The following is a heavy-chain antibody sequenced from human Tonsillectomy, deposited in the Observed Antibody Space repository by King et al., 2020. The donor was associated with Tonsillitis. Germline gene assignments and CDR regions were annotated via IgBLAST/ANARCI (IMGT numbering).Heavy chain of an antibody. CDR1: GGSISSGDYY. J-gene: IGHJ3*02. CDR2: IYYSGST. Sequence: QLQESGPGLVKPSQTLSLTCTVSGGSISSGDYYWSWIRQPPGKGLEWIGYIYYSGSTYYNPSLKSRVTISVDTSKNQFSLKLSSVTAADTAVYYCSLAYCGGDCSTDAFDIWGHGTMVTVSS. D-gene: IGHD2-21*02. V-gene: IGHV4-30-4*01. CDR3: SLAYCGGDCSTDAFDI.